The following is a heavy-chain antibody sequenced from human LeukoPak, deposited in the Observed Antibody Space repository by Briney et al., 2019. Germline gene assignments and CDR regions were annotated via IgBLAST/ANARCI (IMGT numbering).Heavy chain of an antibody. V-gene: IGHV3-30*02. CDR1: GFRLSTYG. CDR3: ATDFNWAWNY. D-gene: IGHD7-27*01. J-gene: IGHJ4*02. CDR2: IRNVGNDK. Sequence: PGGSLRLSCVVSGFRLSTYGMHWVRQAPGKGPEWVSFIRNVGNDKYYAQSVKGRFTISRDDSKNTQYLQMNSLRGEDTAAYYCATDFNWAWNYWGQGTLVTVSS.